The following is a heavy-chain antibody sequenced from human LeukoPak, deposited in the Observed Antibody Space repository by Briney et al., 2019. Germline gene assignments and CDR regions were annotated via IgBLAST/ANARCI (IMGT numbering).Heavy chain of an antibody. Sequence: GGSLRLSCAASGFTFSDYYMSWIRQAPGKGLEWVSYISSSGSTIYYADSMKGRFTISRDNAKNSLHLQMNSLRAEDTAVYYCAREVSGYYDSSGYYYPDYWGQGTLVTVSS. J-gene: IGHJ4*02. CDR2: ISSSGSTI. V-gene: IGHV3-11*04. D-gene: IGHD3-22*01. CDR1: GFTFSDYY. CDR3: AREVSGYYDSSGYYYPDY.